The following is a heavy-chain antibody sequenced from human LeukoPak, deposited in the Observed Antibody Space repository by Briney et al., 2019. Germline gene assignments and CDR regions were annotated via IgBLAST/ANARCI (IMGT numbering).Heavy chain of an antibody. V-gene: IGHV4-59*01. CDR1: GGSISTFY. CDR3: ARTRGYSYAASSDY. J-gene: IGHJ4*02. Sequence: PSETLSLTCAVSGGSISTFYWSWIRQPPGKGLEGIGYISDSGTANYNPSLNSRVTISVDTSKNQFSLKLSSVTAADTAIYFCARTRGYSYAASSDYWGQGLLVTVSS. CDR2: ISDSGTA. D-gene: IGHD5-18*01.